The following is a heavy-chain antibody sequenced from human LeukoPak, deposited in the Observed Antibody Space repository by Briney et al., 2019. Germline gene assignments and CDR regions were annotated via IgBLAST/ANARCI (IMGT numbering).Heavy chain of an antibody. D-gene: IGHD6-6*01. J-gene: IGHJ3*02. Sequence: ASVKVSCKASGGTFSSYAISWVRQAPGQGLEWMGRIIPILGIANYAQKFQGRVTITADKSTSTAYMELSSLRSEDTAVYYCARDKYSSSSDDAFDIWGQGTMVTVSS. CDR2: IIPILGIA. CDR1: GGTFSSYA. V-gene: IGHV1-69*04. CDR3: ARDKYSSSSDDAFDI.